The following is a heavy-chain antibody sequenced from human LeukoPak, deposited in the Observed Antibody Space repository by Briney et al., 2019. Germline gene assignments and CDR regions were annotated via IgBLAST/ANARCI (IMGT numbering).Heavy chain of an antibody. D-gene: IGHD3-10*01. CDR2: INPNSGGT. CDR3: ASSYGSGSYWGYNWFDP. Sequence: ASVKVSCKASGYTFTDYYMHWVRQAPGQGLEWMGWINPNSGGTNYAQKFQGRVTMTRDTSISTAYMELSRLRSDDTAVYYCASSYGSGSYWGYNWFDPWGQGTLVTVSS. J-gene: IGHJ5*02. CDR1: GYTFTDYY. V-gene: IGHV1-2*02.